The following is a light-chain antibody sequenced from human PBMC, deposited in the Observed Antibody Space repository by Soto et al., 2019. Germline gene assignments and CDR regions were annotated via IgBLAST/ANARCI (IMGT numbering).Light chain of an antibody. CDR1: SSNIGTNT. V-gene: IGLV1-44*01. Sequence: QSVLTQPPSASGTPGQRVTISCSGSSSNIGTNTVSWYQQLPGTAPKLLIYNHNQRPSGVPDRFSASKSGPSASLAISGLQSGDEADYYCVTWDDSLNGVVFGGGTKLTVL. CDR3: VTWDDSLNGVV. J-gene: IGLJ2*01. CDR2: NHN.